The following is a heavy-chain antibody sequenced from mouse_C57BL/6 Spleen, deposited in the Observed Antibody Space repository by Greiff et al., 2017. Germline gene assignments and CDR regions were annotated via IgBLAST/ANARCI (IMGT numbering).Heavy chain of an antibody. CDR2: IDPSDSYT. CDR1: GYTFTSYW. J-gene: IGHJ2*01. V-gene: IGHV1-69*01. Sequence: QVQLQQPGAELVMPGASVKLSCKASGYTFTSYWMHWVKQRPGQGLEWIGEIDPSDSYTNYNQKFKGKSTLTVDKSSSTAYMQLSSLTSEDSAVYYCARSYDGSRGYFGYWGQGTTLTVSS. CDR3: ARSYDGSRGYFGY. D-gene: IGHD2-3*01.